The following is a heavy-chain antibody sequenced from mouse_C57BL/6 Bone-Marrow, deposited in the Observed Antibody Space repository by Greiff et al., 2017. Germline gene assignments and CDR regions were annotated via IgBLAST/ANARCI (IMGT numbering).Heavy chain of an antibody. Sequence: EVKLVESEGGLVQPGSSMKLSCTASGFTFSDYYMAWVRQVPETGLEWVANINYDGSSTYYLASLKSRFIISTDNAKNLLYLQMSSLKSEDTATYYCAMIYYDYGYAMDYWGQGTSVTVAS. CDR2: INYDGSST. D-gene: IGHD2-4*01. CDR3: AMIYYDYGYAMDY. V-gene: IGHV5-16*01. CDR1: GFTFSDYY. J-gene: IGHJ4*01.